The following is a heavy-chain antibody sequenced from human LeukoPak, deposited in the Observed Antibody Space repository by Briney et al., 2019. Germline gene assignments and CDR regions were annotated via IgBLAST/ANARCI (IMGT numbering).Heavy chain of an antibody. CDR1: GFTFSSYA. V-gene: IGHV3-23*01. Sequence: GGSLRLSCAASGFTFSSYAMSWVRRAPGKGREWVSAISGRGGRTYNAGSVKGRSTISRDNYKNTLYLQMNSLRAEDTAVYYCAKDPRGAVAGFDYWGQGTLVTVSS. CDR2: ISGRGGRT. J-gene: IGHJ4*02. CDR3: AKDPRGAVAGFDY. D-gene: IGHD6-19*01.